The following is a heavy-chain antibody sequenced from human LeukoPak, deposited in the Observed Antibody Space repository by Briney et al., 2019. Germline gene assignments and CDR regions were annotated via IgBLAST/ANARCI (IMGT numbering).Heavy chain of an antibody. CDR1: GFTFSSYE. V-gene: IGHV3-48*03. CDR3: ARYCSGVSCYSGYDH. CDR2: ISSSGSTI. Sequence: GGSLRLSCAASGFTFSSYEMNWVRQAPGKGLEWVSYISSSGSTIYYADSVKGRFTISRDNSKNTLNLQMNSLRAEDTAVYSCARYCSGVSCYSGYDHWGQGTLITVSS. D-gene: IGHD2-15*01. J-gene: IGHJ5*02.